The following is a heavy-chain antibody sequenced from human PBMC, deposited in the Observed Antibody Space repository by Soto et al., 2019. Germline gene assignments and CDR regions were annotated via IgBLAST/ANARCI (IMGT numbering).Heavy chain of an antibody. V-gene: IGHV4-30-4*01. J-gene: IGHJ3*02. CDR3: AGSSPGWWDAFDI. CDR2: IYYSGST. D-gene: IGHD2-15*01. Sequence: QVQLQESGPGLVKPSQTLSLTCTVSGGSISSGDYYWSWNRQPPGKGLEWIGYIYYSGSTYYNPSLKSRVTISVDTSKNQFSLKLSSVTAADTAVYYCAGSSPGWWDAFDIWGQGTMVTVSS. CDR1: GGSISSGDYY.